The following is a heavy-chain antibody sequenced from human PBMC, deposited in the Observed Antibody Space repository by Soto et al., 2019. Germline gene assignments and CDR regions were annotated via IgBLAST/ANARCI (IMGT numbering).Heavy chain of an antibody. CDR3: ASNSYGYTFYEY. D-gene: IGHD5-18*01. Sequence: SETLSLTCTLSFGSINSYYWSLILQPPGKGLEWIGYIYYSGSTNYNPSLKSRVAISVEMSKNQFSLKLSSVTAADTAVYYCASNSYGYTFYEYWGQGTLVTVSS. CDR2: IYYSGST. CDR1: FGSINSYY. J-gene: IGHJ4*02. V-gene: IGHV4-59*08.